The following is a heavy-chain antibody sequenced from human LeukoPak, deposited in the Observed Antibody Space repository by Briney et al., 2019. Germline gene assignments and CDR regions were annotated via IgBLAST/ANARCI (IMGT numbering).Heavy chain of an antibody. V-gene: IGHV1-46*01. CDR1: GYTFTSYA. CDR3: ARDNSYDPWGEYYYYYYMDV. Sequence: GASVKVSCKASGYTFTSYAMHWVRQAPGQGLEWMGIINPSGGSTSYAQKFQGRVTMTRDMSTSTVYMELSSLRSEDTAVYYCARDNSYDPWGEYYYYYYMDVWGKGTTVTVSS. J-gene: IGHJ6*03. CDR2: INPSGGST. D-gene: IGHD5-18*01.